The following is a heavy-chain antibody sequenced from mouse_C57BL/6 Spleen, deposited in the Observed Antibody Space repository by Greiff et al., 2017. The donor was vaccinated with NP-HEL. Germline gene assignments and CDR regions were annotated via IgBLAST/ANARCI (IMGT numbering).Heavy chain of an antibody. CDR1: GYAFSSYW. CDR3: ARFSLYYYGSSYKGNYYAMDY. J-gene: IGHJ4*01. CDR2: IYPGDGDT. D-gene: IGHD1-1*01. Sequence: QVHVKQSGAELVKPGASVKISCKASGYAFSSYWMNWVKQRPGKGLEWIGQIYPGDGDTNYNGKFKGKATLTADKSSSTAYMQLSSLTSEDSAVYFCARFSLYYYGSSYKGNYYAMDYWGQGTSVTVSS. V-gene: IGHV1-80*01.